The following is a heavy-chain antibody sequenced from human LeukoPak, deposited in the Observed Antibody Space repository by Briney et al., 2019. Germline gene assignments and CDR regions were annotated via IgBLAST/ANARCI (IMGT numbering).Heavy chain of an antibody. CDR3: ARDRGRGYFDY. V-gene: IGHV4-38-2*02. Sequence: SETLSLTCTVSGYSISSGYYWGWIRPPPGKGLEWIGSIYHSGSTYYNPSLKSRVTISVDTSKNQFSLKLSSVTAADTAVYYCARDRGRGYFDYWGQGTLVTVSS. D-gene: IGHD2-15*01. CDR1: GYSISSGYY. J-gene: IGHJ4*02. CDR2: IYHSGST.